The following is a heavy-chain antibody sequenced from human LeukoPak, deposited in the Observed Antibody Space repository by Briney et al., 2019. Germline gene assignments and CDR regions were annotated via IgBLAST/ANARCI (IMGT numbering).Heavy chain of an antibody. CDR3: ARDQRSGTGGYYPYYFDH. D-gene: IGHD2-8*02. V-gene: IGHV3-30-3*01. CDR2: ISYDGSNK. J-gene: IGHJ4*02. Sequence: GGSLRLSCAASGFTFSNYTMHWVRQAPGKGLEWMAVISYDGSNKYYADSVKGRFTISRDNSKNTLYLQMNSLRAEDTAVYYCARDQRSGTGGYYPYYFDHWGQGTLVTVSS. CDR1: GFTFSNYT.